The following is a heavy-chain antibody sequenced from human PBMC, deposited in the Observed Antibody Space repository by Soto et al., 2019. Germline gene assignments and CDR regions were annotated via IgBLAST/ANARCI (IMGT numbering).Heavy chain of an antibody. CDR3: ARESRPGYNSGWYSFDY. V-gene: IGHV1-46*01. CDR2: INPSGGST. J-gene: IGHJ4*02. D-gene: IGHD6-19*01. CDR1: GYTFTSYY. Sequence: ASVKVSCKASGYTFTSYYMHWVRQAPGQGLEWMGIINPSGGSTSYAQKFQGRVTMTRDTSTSTVYMELSSLRSEDTAVYYCARESRPGYNSGWYSFDYWGQGALVTVSS.